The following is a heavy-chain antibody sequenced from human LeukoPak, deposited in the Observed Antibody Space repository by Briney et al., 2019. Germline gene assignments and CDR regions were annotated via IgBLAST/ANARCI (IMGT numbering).Heavy chain of an antibody. D-gene: IGHD4-11*01. CDR1: DGSFTGYF. J-gene: IGHJ4*02. Sequence: SETLSLTCAVYDGSFTGYFWNWIRQSPGKGLEWFGEINHRGSTNYNPSLKSRLTISVDTSKNQFSLRLTSVTAADTGVYFCARDPTTVMTVPWYFDTWGQGTLVTVSS. CDR3: ARDPTTVMTVPWYFDT. V-gene: IGHV4-34*01. CDR2: INHRGST.